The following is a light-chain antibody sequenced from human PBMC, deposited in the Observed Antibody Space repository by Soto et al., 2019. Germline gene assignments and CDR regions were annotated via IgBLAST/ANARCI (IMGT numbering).Light chain of an antibody. J-gene: IGLJ2*01. CDR2: DVS. V-gene: IGLV2-11*01. CDR1: SSDVGYYDY. Sequence: QSALTQPRSVSGSPGQSVTISCTGTSSDVGYYDYVSWYQQYPGKAPKLMIYDVSKRPSGVPDRFSGSKSGNTASLTISGLQAEDEANFYCCSYAGSYSVLFGGGTKVTVL. CDR3: CSYAGSYSVL.